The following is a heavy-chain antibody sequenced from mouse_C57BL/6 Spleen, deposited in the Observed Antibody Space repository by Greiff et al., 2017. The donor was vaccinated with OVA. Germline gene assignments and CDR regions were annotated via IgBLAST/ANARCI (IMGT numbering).Heavy chain of an antibody. D-gene: IGHD1-1*01. J-gene: IGHJ4*01. CDR2: IYPGDGDT. CDR3: ARWDYYGSSPSYAMDY. CDR1: GYAFSSYW. Sequence: VMLVESGAELVKPGASVKISCKASGYAFSSYWMNWVKQRPGKGLEWIGQIYPGDGDTNYNGKFKGKATLTADKSSSTAYMQLSSLTSEDSAVYFCARWDYYGSSPSYAMDYWGQGTSVTVSS. V-gene: IGHV1-80*01.